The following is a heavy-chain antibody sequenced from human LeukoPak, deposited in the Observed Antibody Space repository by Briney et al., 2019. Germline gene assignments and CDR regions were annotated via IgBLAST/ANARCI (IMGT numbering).Heavy chain of an antibody. CDR3: AKAPYGSGSDWFDP. CDR2: ISGSGGST. Sequence: PGGSLRLSCEASGFTFSAYAMSWVRQAPGKGLEWVSVISGSGGSTDYADSVKGRFIISRDNSKNTLYLQMNSLRVEDTAVYYCAKAPYGSGSDWFDPWGQGTLVTVSS. V-gene: IGHV3-23*01. CDR1: GFTFSAYA. J-gene: IGHJ5*02. D-gene: IGHD3-10*01.